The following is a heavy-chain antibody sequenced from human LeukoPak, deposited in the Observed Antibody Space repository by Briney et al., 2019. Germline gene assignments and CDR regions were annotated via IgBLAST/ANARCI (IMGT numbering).Heavy chain of an antibody. CDR2: IGGSGGST. CDR3: ARDGRVGGGSSRFDY. V-gene: IGHV3-23*01. Sequence: GGSLRLSCAASGFTFSSYAMSWVRQAPGKGLEWVSGIGGSGGSTYYADSVKGRFSISRDNSKNTLYLQVNSLRAEDTAVYYCARDGRVGGGSSRFDYWGQGTLVTASS. CDR1: GFTFSSYA. J-gene: IGHJ4*02. D-gene: IGHD2-15*01.